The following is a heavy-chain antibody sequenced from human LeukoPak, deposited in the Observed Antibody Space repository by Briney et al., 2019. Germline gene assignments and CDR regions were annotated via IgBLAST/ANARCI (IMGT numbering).Heavy chain of an antibody. V-gene: IGHV3-23*01. J-gene: IGHJ4*02. CDR3: AKAVGYSSGWTPFDY. CDR1: GFTFSDYY. Sequence: PGGSLRLSCAASGFTFSDYYMSWIRQTPGKGLEWVSAISGSGGSTYYADSVKGRFTISRDNSKNTLYLQMNSLRAEDTAVYYCAKAVGYSSGWTPFDYWGQGTLVTVSS. CDR2: ISGSGGST. D-gene: IGHD6-19*01.